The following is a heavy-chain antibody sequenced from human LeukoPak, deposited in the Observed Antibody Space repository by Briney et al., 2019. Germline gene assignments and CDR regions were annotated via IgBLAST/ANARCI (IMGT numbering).Heavy chain of an antibody. J-gene: IGHJ3*02. V-gene: IGHV4-39*07. CDR1: GGSISSSSYY. Sequence: SETLSLTRTVSGGSISSSSYYWGWIRQPPGKGLEWIGSIYYSGSTYYNPSLKSRVTISVDTSKNQFSLKLSSVTAADTAVYYCARDAFDIWGQGTMVTVSS. CDR3: ARDAFDI. CDR2: IYYSGST.